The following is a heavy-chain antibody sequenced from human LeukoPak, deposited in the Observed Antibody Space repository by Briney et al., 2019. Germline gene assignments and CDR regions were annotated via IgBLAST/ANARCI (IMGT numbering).Heavy chain of an antibody. CDR3: ARGRPHGNDY. CDR2: IASDGSST. Sequence: GGSLRLSCAASGFTFSSYWMNWVRQAPGKGLVWVSRIASDGSSTTYADSVKGRFSIARDNAKNTLYLQMNSLRVEDTAVYYCARGRPHGNDYWGQGTLVTVSS. D-gene: IGHD4-23*01. J-gene: IGHJ4*02. V-gene: IGHV3-74*01. CDR1: GFTFSSYW.